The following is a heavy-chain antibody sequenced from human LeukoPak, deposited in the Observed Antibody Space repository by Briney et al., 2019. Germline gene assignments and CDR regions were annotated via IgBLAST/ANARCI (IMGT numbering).Heavy chain of an antibody. CDR3: ARATMNGNWFDP. V-gene: IGHV3-23*01. J-gene: IGHJ5*02. D-gene: IGHD3-22*01. CDR2: ISGSGGST. CDR1: GFTFSSYA. Sequence: GGSLRFSCAASGFTFSSYAMSWVRQAPGKGLEWVSAISGSGGSTYYADSVKGRFTISRDNSKNTLYLQMNSLRAEDTAVYYCARATMNGNWFDPWGQGTLVTVSS.